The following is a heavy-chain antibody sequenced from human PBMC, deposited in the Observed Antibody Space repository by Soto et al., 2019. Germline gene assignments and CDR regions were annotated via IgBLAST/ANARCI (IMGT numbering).Heavy chain of an antibody. Sequence: PGGSLRLSCAVSGFTFSSFWMHWVCQAPGEGLVWVSRINTDGSSTSYADSVKGRFTISRDNAKNTLYLQMNSLRVEDTAMYYCAKRGVDTFGLSYWGQGTLVTVSS. CDR3: AKRGVDTFGLSY. CDR1: GFTFSSFW. D-gene: IGHD3-10*01. J-gene: IGHJ4*02. CDR2: INTDGSST. V-gene: IGHV3-74*01.